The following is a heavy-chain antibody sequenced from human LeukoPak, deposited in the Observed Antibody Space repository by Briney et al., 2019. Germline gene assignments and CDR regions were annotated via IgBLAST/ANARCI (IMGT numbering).Heavy chain of an antibody. CDR3: ARGKYDILTGLTCDY. D-gene: IGHD3-9*01. J-gene: IGHJ4*02. Sequence: SETLSLTCTVSGGSISSGDYYWSWIRQPPGKGLEWIGYIYYSGSTYYNPSLKSRVTFSGDTSKNQFSLKLSSVTAADTAVYYCARGKYDILTGLTCDYWGQGTLVTVSS. V-gene: IGHV4-30-4*01. CDR2: IYYSGST. CDR1: GGSISSGDYY.